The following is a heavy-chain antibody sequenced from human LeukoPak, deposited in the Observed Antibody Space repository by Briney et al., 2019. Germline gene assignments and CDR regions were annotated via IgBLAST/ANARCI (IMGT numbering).Heavy chain of an antibody. CDR3: ARLRIAARPGAFDI. V-gene: IGHV4-61*01. D-gene: IGHD6-6*01. Sequence: SETLSLTCTVSGGSFSSGSYYWSWIRQPPGKGLEWIGYIYYSGSTNYNPSLKSRVTISVDTSKNQFSLKLSSVTAADTAVYYCARLRIAARPGAFDIWGQGTMVTVSS. J-gene: IGHJ3*02. CDR2: IYYSGST. CDR1: GGSFSSGSYY.